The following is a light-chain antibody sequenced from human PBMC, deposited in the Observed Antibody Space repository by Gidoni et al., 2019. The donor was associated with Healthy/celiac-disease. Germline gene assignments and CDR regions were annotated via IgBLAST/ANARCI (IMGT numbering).Light chain of an antibody. CDR1: QSVSSSY. Sequence: EIWLTQSPGTLSLSQGERATLSCRASQSVSSSYLAWYQQKPGQAPRLLIYGAASRATGIPERFSGSGSGTDFTLTISRLEPEDFAVYYCQQYGSSPPYTFGQGTKLEIK. CDR2: GAA. CDR3: QQYGSSPPYT. J-gene: IGKJ2*01. V-gene: IGKV3-20*01.